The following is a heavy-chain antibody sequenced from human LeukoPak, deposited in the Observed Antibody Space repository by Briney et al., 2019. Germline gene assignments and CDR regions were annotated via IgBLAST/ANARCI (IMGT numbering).Heavy chain of an antibody. CDR2: ISYDGSNK. J-gene: IGHJ4*02. CDR3: AKVGVVITEY. CDR1: GFTFSSYG. D-gene: IGHD3-22*01. V-gene: IGHV3-30*18. Sequence: GGSLRLSCAASGFTFSSYGMHWVRQAPGKGLEWVAVISYDGSNKYYADSVKGRFTISRDNSKNTLYLPMNSLRAEDTAVYYCAKVGVVITEYWGQGTLVTVSS.